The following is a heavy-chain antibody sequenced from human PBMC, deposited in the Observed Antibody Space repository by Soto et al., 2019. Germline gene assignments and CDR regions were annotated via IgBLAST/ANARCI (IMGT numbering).Heavy chain of an antibody. CDR1: GGTFSSYA. V-gene: IGHV1-69*06. Sequence: QVQLVQSGAEVKKPGSSVKVSCKASGGTFSSYAISWVRQAPGQGLEWMGGIIPIFGTANYAQKFQGRVTITAGKSTSPAYMERSSLRSEDTAVYYCARARQFYSCVWSSEYFDYWGQGTLVTVSS. J-gene: IGHJ4*02. CDR2: IIPIFGTA. D-gene: IGHD6-19*01. CDR3: ARARQFYSCVWSSEYFDY.